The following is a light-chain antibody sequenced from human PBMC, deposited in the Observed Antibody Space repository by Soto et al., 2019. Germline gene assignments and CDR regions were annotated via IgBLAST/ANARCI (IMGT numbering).Light chain of an antibody. CDR3: ASWDDSLSGGV. CDR2: SST. Sequence: QSALTQPPSASGTPGQRVTISCSGSKSNIGSYSVNWYQQFPGAAPKLLIYSSTHRPSGVPDRFSGSKSGTSASLAISGLRSEHEADYYCASWDDSLSGGVFGGGTKLTVL. J-gene: IGLJ2*01. V-gene: IGLV1-44*01. CDR1: KSNIGSYS.